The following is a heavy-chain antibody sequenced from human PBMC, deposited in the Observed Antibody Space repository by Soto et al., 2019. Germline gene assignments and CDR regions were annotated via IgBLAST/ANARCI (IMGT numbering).Heavy chain of an antibody. V-gene: IGHV1-18*01. D-gene: IGHD6-19*01. J-gene: IGHJ4*02. CDR2: ISAYNGTT. CDR1: GYSFTNYG. Sequence: QVQLVQSGAEVRKPGASVKVSCKASGYSFTNYGISWVRQAPGQGLEWMGWISAYNGTTKFAQKVQGRVTMATDTSTTTAYMELRSLRSDDTAVYYCARDFRPQNAVATRNFEYWGQGTLVTVSS. CDR3: ARDFRPQNAVATRNFEY.